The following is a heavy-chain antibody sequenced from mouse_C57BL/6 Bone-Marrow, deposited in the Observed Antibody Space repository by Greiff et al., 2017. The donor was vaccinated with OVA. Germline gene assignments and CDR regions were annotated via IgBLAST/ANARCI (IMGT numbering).Heavy chain of an antibody. V-gene: IGHV1-69*01. CDR3: ARGETAQATRAWFAY. D-gene: IGHD3-2*02. J-gene: IGHJ3*01. CDR1: GYTFTSYW. Sequence: QVQLQQPGAELVMPGASVKLSCKASGYTFTSYWMHWVKQRPGQGLEWIGEIDPSDSYTNYNQKFKGKSTLTVDKSSSTAYMQLSSLTSEDFAVYYCARGETAQATRAWFAYWGQGTLVTVSA. CDR2: IDPSDSYT.